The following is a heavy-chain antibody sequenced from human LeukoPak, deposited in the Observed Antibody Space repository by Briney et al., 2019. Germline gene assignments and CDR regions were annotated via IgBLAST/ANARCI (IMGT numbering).Heavy chain of an antibody. V-gene: IGHV4-59*01. CDR2: IYYSGSV. Sequence: SETLSLTCTVSGGSITTYYWSWIRQSPGKGLEWIGYIYYSGSVSYNPSLKSRVTISVDTSKNQFSLRLSSVTAADTAVYYCARAYYYGSGSYYPNWFDSWGQGTLVTASS. CDR3: ARAYYYGSGSYYPNWFDS. D-gene: IGHD3-10*01. CDR1: GGSITTYY. J-gene: IGHJ5*01.